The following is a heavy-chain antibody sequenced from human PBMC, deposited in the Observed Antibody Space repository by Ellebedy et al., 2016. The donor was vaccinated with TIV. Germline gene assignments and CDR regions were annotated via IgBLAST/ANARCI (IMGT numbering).Heavy chain of an antibody. Sequence: GGSLRLSCAASGFTFDDYAMHWVRQAPGKGLEWVSGINWNSGSIDYADSVKGRFTISRDNAKNSLYLQMNNLRVEDTALYYCARDPAKTGDRSTWYFEYWGQGTLVTVSS. J-gene: IGHJ4*02. V-gene: IGHV3-9*01. D-gene: IGHD7-27*01. CDR2: INWNSGSI. CDR1: GFTFDDYA. CDR3: ARDPAKTGDRSTWYFEY.